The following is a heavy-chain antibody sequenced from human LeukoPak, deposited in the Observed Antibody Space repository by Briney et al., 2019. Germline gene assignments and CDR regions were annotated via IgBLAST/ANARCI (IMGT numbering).Heavy chain of an antibody. V-gene: IGHV3-7*05. D-gene: IGHD5-12*01. CDR2: IKEDGSEK. CDR1: GGTFSSYA. J-gene: IGHJ5*02. Sequence: SCKASGGTFSSYAISWVRQAPGKGLEWVATIKEDGSEKYYVDSVKGRFTISRDNAKNSLYLQMNSLRGEDTAVYYCARVSGHSGSPWGQGTLVTVAS. CDR3: ARVSGHSGSP.